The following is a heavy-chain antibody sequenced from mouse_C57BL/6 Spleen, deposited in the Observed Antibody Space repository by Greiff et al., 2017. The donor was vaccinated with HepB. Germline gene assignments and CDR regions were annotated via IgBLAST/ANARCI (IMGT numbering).Heavy chain of an antibody. CDR1: GYAFSSSW. V-gene: IGHV1-82*01. D-gene: IGHD1-1*01. J-gene: IGHJ2*01. CDR3: AVTGVAHFDY. Sequence: VQLQQSGPELVKPGASVKISCKASGYAFSSSWMNWVKQRPGKGLEWIGRINPGDGDTNYNGKFKGKATLTADKSSSTAYMLLSSLTSEDYAVYFCAVTGVAHFDYWGQGTTLTVSS. CDR2: INPGDGDT.